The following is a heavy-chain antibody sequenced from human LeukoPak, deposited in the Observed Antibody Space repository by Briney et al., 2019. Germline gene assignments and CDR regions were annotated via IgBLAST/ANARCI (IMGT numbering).Heavy chain of an antibody. CDR2: IYYSGST. D-gene: IGHD6-13*01. J-gene: IGHJ6*03. V-gene: IGHV4-59*01. Sequence: PSETLSLTCTVSGGSISSNYWSCIRQPPGKGLEWIGYIYYSGSTNYNPSLKSRVTISVDTSKNQFCLKLSSVTAADTAVYYCARDRSSSWSGDYIVVWGKGTTVTVSS. CDR3: ARDRSSSWSGDYIVV. CDR1: GGSISSNY.